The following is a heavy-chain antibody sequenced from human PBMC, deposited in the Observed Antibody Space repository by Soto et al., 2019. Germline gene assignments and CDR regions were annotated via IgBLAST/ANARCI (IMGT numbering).Heavy chain of an antibody. V-gene: IGHV5-51*01. Sequence: GESLKISCKGSGYSFTSYWIGWVRQMPGKGLEWMGIIYPGDSDTRYSPSFQGQVTISADKSISTAYLQWSSLKASDTAMYYCARHQYNTMARGEPLNYYYYGMDVWGQGTTVTVSS. J-gene: IGHJ6*02. D-gene: IGHD3-10*01. CDR1: GYSFTSYW. CDR2: IYPGDSDT. CDR3: ARHQYNTMARGEPLNYYYYGMDV.